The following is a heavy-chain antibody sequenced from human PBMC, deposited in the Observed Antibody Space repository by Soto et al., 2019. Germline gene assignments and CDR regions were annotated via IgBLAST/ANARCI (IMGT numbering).Heavy chain of an antibody. Sequence: ASLKVSCKASGYTFTTPYMHWVRQAPGQGLEWMGIINPSGGRTTYALKFQGRVTMTSDTSTNTVYVELTSLRSEDTAIYFCARAGENYGSGTLSPPLRSYFNTWGQGTLVNVSS. CDR1: GYTFTTPY. J-gene: IGHJ5*02. D-gene: IGHD3-10*01. V-gene: IGHV1-46*01. CDR3: ARAGENYGSGTLSPPLRSYFNT. CDR2: INPSGGRT.